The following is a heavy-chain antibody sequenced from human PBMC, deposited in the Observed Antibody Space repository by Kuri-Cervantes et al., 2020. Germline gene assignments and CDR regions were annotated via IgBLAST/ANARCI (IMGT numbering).Heavy chain of an antibody. CDR1: GGSISSTNYY. J-gene: IGHJ4*02. D-gene: IGHD6-19*01. CDR2: ISFSGST. V-gene: IGHV4-39*07. CDR3: ARPGSPLAVAGSFDY. Sequence: SETLSLTCTVSGGSISSTNYYWGWTRQPPGKGLEWIGVISFSGSTYYNPSLKSRVTISVDTSKNQFSLKLSSVTAADTAVYYCARPGSPLAVAGSFDYWGQGTLVTVSS.